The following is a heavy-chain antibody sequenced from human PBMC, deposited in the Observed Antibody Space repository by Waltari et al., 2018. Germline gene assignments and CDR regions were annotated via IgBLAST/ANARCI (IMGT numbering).Heavy chain of an antibody. CDR3: ARGPHRNRLQLNNNYSGMDV. D-gene: IGHD5-12*01. CDR1: GGSFRGYS. Sequence: QVQLQQWGAGLLEPSEPLSLTCAVYGGSFRGYSWSWIRQPPGKGLEWIGEINHSGSTNYNPSLKSRVTTSVDTSKKQFSLKVRSVTAADTAVYYCARGPHRNRLQLNNNYSGMDVWGQGTTVTVSS. CDR2: INHSGST. V-gene: IGHV4-34*02. J-gene: IGHJ6*02.